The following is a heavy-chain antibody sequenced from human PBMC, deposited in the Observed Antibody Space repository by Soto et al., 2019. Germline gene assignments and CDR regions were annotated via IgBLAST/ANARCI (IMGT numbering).Heavy chain of an antibody. Sequence: QAQLQQSGPGLVKPSQTLSLICDISGDSVSSKTATWSWIRQSPSRGLEWLGRTYYRSKWYFDYAESMKSRXAXTXDXXKNQLSLQLNSVSPEDTAIYFCARDSSGFHWYFDLWGRGTLVTVSS. CDR3: ARDSSGFHWYFDL. J-gene: IGHJ2*01. V-gene: IGHV6-1*01. CDR1: GDSVSSKTAT. CDR2: TYYRSKWYF. D-gene: IGHD6-19*01.